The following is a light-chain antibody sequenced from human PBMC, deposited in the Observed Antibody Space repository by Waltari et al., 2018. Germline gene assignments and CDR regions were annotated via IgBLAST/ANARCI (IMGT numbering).Light chain of an antibody. J-gene: IGLJ2*01. CDR2: EVS. V-gene: IGLV2-18*02. Sequence: QSALTQPPSVSGSPGQSVTISCTGTNSDVGSYNRVSWFQQPPGTAPKLMIFEVSNRPSGVPDRFSGSKSGNMASLTISGLQAEDEGDYYCSSFTTSRTIIFGGGTKLTVL. CDR1: NSDVGSYNR. CDR3: SSFTTSRTII.